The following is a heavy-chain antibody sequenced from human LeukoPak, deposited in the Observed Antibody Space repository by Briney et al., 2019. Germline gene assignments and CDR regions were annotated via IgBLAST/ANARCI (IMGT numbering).Heavy chain of an antibody. V-gene: IGHV3-23*01. D-gene: IGHD6-6*01. CDR3: AKGNMAARPYYFDY. J-gene: IGHJ4*02. Sequence: PGGSLRLSFAASGFSFSSYAMSWVRQAPGKGLEWVSAITGSGGDTYSADSVKGRFTISRDNSKNTLSLQMNSLRADDTAVYYCAKGNMAARPYYFDYWGQGSLVTVSS. CDR2: ITGSGGDT. CDR1: GFSFSSYA.